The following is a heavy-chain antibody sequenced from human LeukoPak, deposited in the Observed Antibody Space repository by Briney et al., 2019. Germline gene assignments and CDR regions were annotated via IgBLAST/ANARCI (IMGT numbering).Heavy chain of an antibody. D-gene: IGHD6-13*01. CDR1: GFTFSTYD. CDR2: ISGSGGST. J-gene: IGHJ5*02. V-gene: IGHV3-23*01. CDR3: AKSAGVAAAGGFYWFDL. Sequence: GGSLSLTCAASGFTFSTYDLNWLRQAPGKGPEWVSAISGSGGSTYYADSVKGRFTISRDNSKNTLYLQMNSLRAEDTAVYYCAKSAGVAAAGGFYWFDLWGQGTLVTVSS.